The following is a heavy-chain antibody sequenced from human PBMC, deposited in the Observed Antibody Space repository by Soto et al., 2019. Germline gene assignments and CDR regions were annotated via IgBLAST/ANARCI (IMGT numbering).Heavy chain of an antibody. J-gene: IGHJ4*02. Sequence: SETLSLTCTVSGGSISSYYWSWIRQPPGKGLEWIGYIYYSGSTNYNPSLKSRVTISVDTSKNQFSLKLSSVTAADTAVYYCARRAGFREYYFDYWGQGTLVTVSS. CDR2: IYYSGST. CDR1: GGSISSYY. D-gene: IGHD5-18*01. CDR3: ARRAGFREYYFDY. V-gene: IGHV4-59*01.